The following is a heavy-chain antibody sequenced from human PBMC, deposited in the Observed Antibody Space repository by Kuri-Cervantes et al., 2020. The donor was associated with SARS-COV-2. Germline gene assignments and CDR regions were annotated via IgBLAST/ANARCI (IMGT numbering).Heavy chain of an antibody. D-gene: IGHD3-10*01. V-gene: IGHV4-30-2*01. Sequence: SETLSLTCTVSGGSISSGGYYWSWIRQPPGKGLEWIGYIYHSGSTYYNPSLKSRVTISVDRSKNQFSLKLSSVTAADTAVYYCARALTGEVDDYWGQGTLVTVSS. CDR1: GGSISSGGYY. CDR2: IYHSGST. CDR3: ARALTGEVDDY. J-gene: IGHJ4*02.